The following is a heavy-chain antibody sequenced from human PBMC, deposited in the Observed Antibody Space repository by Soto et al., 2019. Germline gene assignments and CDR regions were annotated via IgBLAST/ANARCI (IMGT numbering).Heavy chain of an antibody. CDR2: ISDDGSNK. Sequence: AGGSLRLPCAASGFTFSNYGMHWVRQAPGKGLEWVAFISDDGSNKYYADSMKGRFTMSRDNSKSTLYLQMNSLRVEDTAVYYCTKRRNVLRFLEWSSGMEVWGQGTTVTVSS. V-gene: IGHV3-30*18. CDR3: TKRRNVLRFLEWSSGMEV. D-gene: IGHD3-3*01. CDR1: GFTFSNYG. J-gene: IGHJ6*02.